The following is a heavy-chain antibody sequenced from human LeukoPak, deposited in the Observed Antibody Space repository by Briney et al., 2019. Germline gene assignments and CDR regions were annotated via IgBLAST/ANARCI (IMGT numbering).Heavy chain of an antibody. CDR1: GFTFSNYG. V-gene: IGHV3-30*02. J-gene: IGHJ4*02. CDR3: AKDLVGYCSSPSCSRVGY. D-gene: IGHD2-2*01. Sequence: GGSLRLSCAASGFTFSNYGMHWVRQAPGKGLEWVTFIRYDGSNKYYADSVKGRFTISRDNSKNTLYLQMNSLRAEDTAVYFCAKDLVGYCSSPSCSRVGYWGQGTLVTVSS. CDR2: IRYDGSNK.